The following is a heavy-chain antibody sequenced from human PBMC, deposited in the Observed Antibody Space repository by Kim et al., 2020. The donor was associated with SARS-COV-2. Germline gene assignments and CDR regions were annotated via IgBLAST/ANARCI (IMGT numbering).Heavy chain of an antibody. V-gene: IGHV1-46*01. D-gene: IGHD2-21*02. J-gene: IGHJ4*02. CDR1: GYTFTSYY. CDR3: ARGVTVYYFDH. CDR2: INPSGGST. Sequence: ASVKVSCKASGYTFTSYYIHWLRQAPGQGLEWMGMINPSGGSTSYSQKFQGRVTMTRDTSTTTVYMEMSSLRSEDTAVYYCARGVTVYYFDHWGQGTLVTVSS.